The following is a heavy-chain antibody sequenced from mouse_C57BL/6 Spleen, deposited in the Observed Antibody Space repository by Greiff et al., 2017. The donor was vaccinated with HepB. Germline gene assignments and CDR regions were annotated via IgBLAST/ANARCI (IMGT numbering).Heavy chain of an antibody. CDR2: IYPGDGDT. CDR1: GYAFSSYW. CDR3: ARGKIYYDYDGGFDY. D-gene: IGHD2-4*01. J-gene: IGHJ2*01. V-gene: IGHV1-80*01. Sequence: VQLQQSGAELVKPGASVKISCKASGYAFSSYWMNWVKQRPGKGLGWIGQIYPGDGDTNYNGKFKGKATLTADKSSSTAYMQLSSLTSEDSAVYFWARGKIYYDYDGGFDYWGEGTTLTVSS.